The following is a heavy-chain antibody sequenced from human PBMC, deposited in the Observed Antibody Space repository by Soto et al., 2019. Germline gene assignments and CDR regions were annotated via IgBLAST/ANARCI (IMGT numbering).Heavy chain of an antibody. CDR1: GGSLSGATYS. CDR3: ARSREFVY. Sequence: SETLSLTCGVSGGSLSGATYSWNWIRQPPGKGLEWIGSTFPSGTTYYNPSLKSRVTISIDVSKNQFSLSLRSFTAADTAVYYCARSREFVYWSQGTL. CDR2: TFPSGTT. V-gene: IGHV4-30-2*01. J-gene: IGHJ4*02.